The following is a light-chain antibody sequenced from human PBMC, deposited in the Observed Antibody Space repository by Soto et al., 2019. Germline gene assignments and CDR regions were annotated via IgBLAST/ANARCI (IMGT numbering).Light chain of an antibody. CDR3: QQYANSPFT. Sequence: EIVLTQSPGTLSLSPGGRASLSCRASQSVGPYLAWYQQKPGQAPRLLIYGASSRATGIPDRFSGSGSGTDFAHTISRLEPEDFAVYFCQQYANSPFTFGPGTKVDIK. CDR1: QSVGPY. V-gene: IGKV3-20*01. J-gene: IGKJ3*01. CDR2: GAS.